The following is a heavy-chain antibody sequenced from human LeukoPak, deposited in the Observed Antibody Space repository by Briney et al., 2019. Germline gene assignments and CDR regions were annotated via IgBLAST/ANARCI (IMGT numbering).Heavy chain of an antibody. V-gene: IGHV3-30*04. CDR3: ARGAYSSSWLNFDY. D-gene: IGHD6-13*01. Sequence: GGSLRLSCAPSGFTFSSYAMHWVRQAPGKGLEWVALISYDGSDKYYADSVKGRFTISRDNSKNTLYLQMNSLRAEDTAVYYCARGAYSSSWLNFDYWGKGTTVTVSS. J-gene: IGHJ4*03. CDR2: ISYDGSDK. CDR1: GFTFSSYA.